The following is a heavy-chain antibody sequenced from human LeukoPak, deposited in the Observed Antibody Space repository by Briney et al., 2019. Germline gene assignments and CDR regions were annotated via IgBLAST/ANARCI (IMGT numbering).Heavy chain of an antibody. CDR2: ISASGGTT. V-gene: IGHV3-23*01. CDR1: GFTFNNYA. D-gene: IGHD2-2*01. CDR3: AKEPREYCSSTSCPNWFDS. J-gene: IGHJ5*01. Sequence: GGSLRLSCAASGFTFNNYAMSWVRQAPGKGLEWVSAISASGGTTYYADSAKGRFTISRDNSENTLFLQMNSLRAEDTAVYYCAKEPREYCSSTSCPNWFDSWGQGTLVTVSS.